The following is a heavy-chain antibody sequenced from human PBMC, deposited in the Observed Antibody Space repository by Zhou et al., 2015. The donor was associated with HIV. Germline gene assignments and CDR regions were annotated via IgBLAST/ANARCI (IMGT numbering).Heavy chain of an antibody. V-gene: IGHV1-8*01. CDR2: MNPNSHNV. CDR3: ARRGTQLWSDSFDI. D-gene: IGHD5-18*01. Sequence: QVQLVQSGAEVKKPGSSVKVSCKASGYTFTSCDINWVRQAAGQGLEWMGWMNPNSHNVDYAQKFQGRVTMTGDTSMRTVYMELSGLRSEDTAVYYCARRGTQLWSDSFDIWGQGTMVTVSS. CDR1: GYTFTSCD. J-gene: IGHJ3*02.